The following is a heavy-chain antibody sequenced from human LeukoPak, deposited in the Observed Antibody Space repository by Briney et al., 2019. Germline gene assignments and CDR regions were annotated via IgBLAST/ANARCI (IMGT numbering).Heavy chain of an antibody. CDR1: GFTFDDYA. D-gene: IGHD6-13*01. CDR3: AKGHTDSSSWYSYFQH. J-gene: IGHJ1*01. V-gene: IGHV3-9*01. CDR2: ISWNSGSI. Sequence: GGSLRLSCAASGFTFDDYAMHWGRQAPGKGLEWGSGISWNSGSIGYADSVKGRFTISRDNAKNSLYLQMNSLRAEDTALYYCAKGHTDSSSWYSYFQHWGQGTLVTVSS.